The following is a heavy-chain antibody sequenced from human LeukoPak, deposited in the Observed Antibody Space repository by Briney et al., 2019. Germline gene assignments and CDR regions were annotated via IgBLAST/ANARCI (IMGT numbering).Heavy chain of an antibody. Sequence: ESLKISCQASGYIFTSSWIGWARQMPGKGLEWMAIINPGDSDTRYSPSFQGQVTISADKSISTVYSQWGSLKASDTAMYYCARQPGAGWFDPWGQGTLVTVSS. V-gene: IGHV5-51*01. CDR1: GYIFTSSW. CDR2: INPGDSDT. D-gene: IGHD3-10*01. CDR3: ARQPGAGWFDP. J-gene: IGHJ5*02.